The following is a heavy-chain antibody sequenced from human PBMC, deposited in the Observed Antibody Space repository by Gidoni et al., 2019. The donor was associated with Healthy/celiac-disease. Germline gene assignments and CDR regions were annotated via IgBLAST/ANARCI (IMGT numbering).Heavy chain of an antibody. Sequence: QVQLVESGGGVVQPGRSLRLSCAASGFTFSSYGMHWVRQAPGKGLEWVAVISYDGSNKYYADSVKGRFTISRDNSKNTLYLQMNSLRAEDTAVYYCAKAPKSSSWDLYFDYWGQGTLVTVSS. V-gene: IGHV3-30*18. J-gene: IGHJ4*02. D-gene: IGHD6-13*01. CDR3: AKAPKSSSWDLYFDY. CDR1: GFTFSSYG. CDR2: ISYDGSNK.